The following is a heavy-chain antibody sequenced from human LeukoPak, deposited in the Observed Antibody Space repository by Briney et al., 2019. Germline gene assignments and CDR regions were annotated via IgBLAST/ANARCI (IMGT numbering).Heavy chain of an antibody. CDR2: INHSGST. CDR3: AGGGYDILTGNWFDP. V-gene: IGHV4-34*01. D-gene: IGHD3-9*01. J-gene: IGHJ5*02. CDR1: GGSFSGYY. Sequence: SETLSLTCAAYGGSFSGYYWSWIRQPPGKGLEWIGEINHSGSTNYNPSLKSRVTISVDTSKNQFSLKLSSVTAADTAVYYCAGGGYDILTGNWFDPWGQGTLVTVSS.